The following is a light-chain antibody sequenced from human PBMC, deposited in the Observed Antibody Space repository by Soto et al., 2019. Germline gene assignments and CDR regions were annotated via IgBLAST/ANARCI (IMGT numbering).Light chain of an antibody. Sequence: EIVLTQSPGTLSLPTGERATLSCRASQSVSNNYLAWYQQKPGQAPRLLIYGASNRATGIPARFSGSGSGTDFTLTINSLEPEDFAVYYCQQRDSWPITFGQGTRLEI. CDR3: QQRDSWPIT. CDR2: GAS. V-gene: IGKV3D-20*02. J-gene: IGKJ5*01. CDR1: QSVSNNY.